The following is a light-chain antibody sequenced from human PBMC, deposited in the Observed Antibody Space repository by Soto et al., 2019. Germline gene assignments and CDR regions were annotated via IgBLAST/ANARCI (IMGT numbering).Light chain of an antibody. Sequence: EIVLTQSPGSLSLSPRERATLSCRASQSVTSSHLAWYQQKPGQAPRLLIYGASRRATGIPDRFSGSGSGTDFTLTISRLEPEDSAMYYCQQYGRSTYTFGQGTKVEIK. J-gene: IGKJ2*01. CDR2: GAS. V-gene: IGKV3-20*01. CDR3: QQYGRSTYT. CDR1: QSVTSSH.